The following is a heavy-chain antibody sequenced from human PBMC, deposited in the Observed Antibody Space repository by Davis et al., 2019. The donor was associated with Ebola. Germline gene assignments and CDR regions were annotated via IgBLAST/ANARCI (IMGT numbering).Heavy chain of an antibody. J-gene: IGHJ6*02. CDR1: GSTTSRYA. CDR3: ARRILLESRGGVDV. V-gene: IGHV3-48*02. D-gene: IGHD2-15*01. CDR2: IGARGYHI. Sequence: PGGSLRLSCAASGSTTSRYAMRLVRHAPGKGLEGISYIGARGYHIHYAVSVPGRFTISRDNAKDSLSLHTDGLRDDETAGYYCARRILLESRGGVDVWGQGTTVTVSS.